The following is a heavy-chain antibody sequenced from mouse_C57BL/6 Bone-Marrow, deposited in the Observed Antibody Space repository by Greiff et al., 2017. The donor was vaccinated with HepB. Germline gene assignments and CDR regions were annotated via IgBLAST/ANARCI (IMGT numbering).Heavy chain of an antibody. J-gene: IGHJ2*01. CDR2: INPGSGGT. CDR1: GYAFTNYL. CDR3: ARAPNWDPYYFDY. V-gene: IGHV1-54*01. D-gene: IGHD4-1*01. Sequence: LEESGAELVRPGTSVKVSCKASGYAFTNYLIEWVKQRPGQGLEWIGVINPGSGGTNYNEKFKGKATLTADKSSSTAYMQLSSLTSEDSAVYFCARAPNWDPYYFDYWGQGTTLTVSS.